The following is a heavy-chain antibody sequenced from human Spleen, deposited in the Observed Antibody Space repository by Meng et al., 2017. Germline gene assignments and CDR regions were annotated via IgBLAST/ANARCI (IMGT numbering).Heavy chain of an antibody. CDR1: GFTFSDYY. V-gene: IGHV3-11*04. Sequence: GESLKISCAASGFTFSDYYMSWIRQAPGKGLEWVSYISSSGSTIYYADSVKGRFTISRDNSKNTLYLQMNSLRAEDTAVHYCARDLSGETPGYFDYWGQGTLVTVSS. J-gene: IGHJ4*02. CDR2: ISSSGSTI. CDR3: ARDLSGETPGYFDY. D-gene: IGHD3-10*01.